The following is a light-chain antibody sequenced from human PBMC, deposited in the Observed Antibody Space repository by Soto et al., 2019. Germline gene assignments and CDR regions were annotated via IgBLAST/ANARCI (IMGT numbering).Light chain of an antibody. J-gene: IGKJ5*01. CDR1: QSTSSW. CDR2: DAS. CDR3: QQRSNWPPIT. V-gene: IGKV1-5*01. Sequence: DIQMTQSPSTLSASVGDRVTITCRASQSTSSWLAWYQQKPGKAPKLLIYDASSLESGVPSRFSGSGSGTDFTLTISSLEPEDFAVYYCQQRSNWPPITFGQGTRLEIK.